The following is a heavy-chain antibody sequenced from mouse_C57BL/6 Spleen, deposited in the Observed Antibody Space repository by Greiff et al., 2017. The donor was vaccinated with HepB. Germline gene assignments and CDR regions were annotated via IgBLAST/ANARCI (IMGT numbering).Heavy chain of an antibody. Sequence: VQLKESGPELVKPGASVKIPCKASGYTFTDYNMDWVKQSHGKSLEWIGDINPNNGGTIYNQKFKGKATLTVDKSSSTAYMELRSLTSEDTAVYYCARWGTTVVAPYYAMDYWGQGTSVTVSS. CDR2: INPNNGGT. CDR1: GYTFTDYN. V-gene: IGHV1-18*01. J-gene: IGHJ4*01. D-gene: IGHD1-1*01. CDR3: ARWGTTVVAPYYAMDY.